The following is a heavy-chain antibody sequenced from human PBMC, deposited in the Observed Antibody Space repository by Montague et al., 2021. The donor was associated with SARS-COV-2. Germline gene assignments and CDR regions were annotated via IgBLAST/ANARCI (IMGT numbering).Heavy chain of an antibody. Sequence: SETLSLTCTVSGGSVTSGDYYWTWIRQPPGKGLEWIGYIYNTGRTNYNPSLKSRVTISMDTSKNQFSLKVDSGSAADTAVYYCATEMPAYDVFDIWGQGTMVTVSS. J-gene: IGHJ3*02. V-gene: IGHV4-61*08. CDR1: GGSVTSGDYY. D-gene: IGHD2-2*01. CDR3: ATEMPAYDVFDI. CDR2: IYNTGRT.